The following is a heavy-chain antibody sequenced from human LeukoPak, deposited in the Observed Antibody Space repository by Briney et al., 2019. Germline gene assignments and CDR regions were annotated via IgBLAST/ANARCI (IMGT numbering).Heavy chain of an antibody. CDR1: GGSFSGYY. V-gene: IGHV4-34*01. D-gene: IGHD2-2*01. Sequence: SETLSLTCAVYGGSFSGYYWSWIRQPPGKGLEWIGEINHSGSTNYNPSLKSRVTISVDTSKNQFSLKLSSVTAADTAVYYCARRLGYCSSTSCSDYWGQGTLVTVSS. CDR2: INHSGST. CDR3: ARRLGYCSSTSCSDY. J-gene: IGHJ4*02.